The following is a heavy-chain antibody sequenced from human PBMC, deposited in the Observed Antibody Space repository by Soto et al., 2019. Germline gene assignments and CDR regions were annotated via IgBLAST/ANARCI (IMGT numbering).Heavy chain of an antibody. CDR3: ARIRDGYNSPHFDY. J-gene: IGHJ4*02. Sequence: PGASVKVSCKASGGTFSSYAISWVRQAPGQGLEWMGGIIPIFGTANYAQKFQGRVTITADESTSTAYMELSSLRSEDTAVYYCARIRDGYNSPHFDYWGQGTLVTVSS. D-gene: IGHD5-12*01. CDR2: IIPIFGTA. CDR1: GGTFSSYA. V-gene: IGHV1-69*13.